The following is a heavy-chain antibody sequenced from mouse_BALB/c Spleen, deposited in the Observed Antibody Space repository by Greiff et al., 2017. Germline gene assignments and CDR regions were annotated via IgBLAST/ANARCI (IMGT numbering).Heavy chain of an antibody. Sequence: EVKLVESGGDLAKPGGSLKLSCAASGFTFSSYGMPWVRQTPDKRLEWVATISSGGSYTDYPDSVKGRYTISRDNAKNTLYLQMSSLKSEDTAVYYCARWETGNAMDYWGQGTSVTVSS. D-gene: IGHD4-1*01. J-gene: IGHJ4*01. CDR3: ARWETGNAMDY. CDR1: GFTFSSYG. CDR2: ISSGGSYT. V-gene: IGHV5-6*01.